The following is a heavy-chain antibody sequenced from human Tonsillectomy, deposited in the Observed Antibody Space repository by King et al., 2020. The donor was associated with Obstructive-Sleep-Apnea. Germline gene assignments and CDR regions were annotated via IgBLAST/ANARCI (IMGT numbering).Heavy chain of an antibody. CDR1: GYSFTTYW. D-gene: IGHD6-13*01. J-gene: IGHJ4*02. V-gene: IGHV5-10-1*03. CDR3: ATIAPNESLDY. CDR2: IDPSDSYT. Sequence: QLVQSGAEVKKPGESLRISCKGSGYSFTTYWINWVRQMPGKGLEWMGRIDPSDSYTNYSPSFQGHVTISADQSITTAYLQWRSLRASDTAIYYCATIAPNESLDYWGQGTLVTVSS.